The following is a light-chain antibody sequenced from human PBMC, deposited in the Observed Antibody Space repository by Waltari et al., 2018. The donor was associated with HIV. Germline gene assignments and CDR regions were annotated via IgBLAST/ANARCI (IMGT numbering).Light chain of an antibody. CDR2: YDD. Sequence: QSVLTQPPSVSEAPRQRVTISCSGSSSNIGNNAVNWYQQLPGTAPKLLIYYDDLMPPAGSDRLSGSTSGTSASMAISRRQPEDEDDYYCAAAWDDSLNGVVFGGGTKLTVL. CDR3: AAAWDDSLNGVV. CDR1: SSNIGNNA. V-gene: IGLV1-36*01. J-gene: IGLJ2*01.